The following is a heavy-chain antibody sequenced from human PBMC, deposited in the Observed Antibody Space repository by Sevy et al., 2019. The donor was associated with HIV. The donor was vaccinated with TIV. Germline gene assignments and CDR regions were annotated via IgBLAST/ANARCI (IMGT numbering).Heavy chain of an antibody. CDR2: IKSEFDGGAI. CDR3: ITDPAYRGYDEEVINYYFYGMDV. V-gene: IGHV3-15*01. D-gene: IGHD5-12*01. CDR1: GFTFSSAW. Sequence: GGCLRLSCTASGFTFSSAWMSWVRQAPGKGLEWVARIKSEFDGGAIDYSAPVKGRFSISREDSKNTVYLQMNSLKTEDTAVYYCITDPAYRGYDEEVINYYFYGMDVWGQGTTVTVSS. J-gene: IGHJ6*02.